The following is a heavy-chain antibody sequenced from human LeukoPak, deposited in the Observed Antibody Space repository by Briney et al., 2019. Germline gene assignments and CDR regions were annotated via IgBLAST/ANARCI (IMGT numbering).Heavy chain of an antibody. Sequence: SVKVSCKASGDTFSIYAISWVRQAPGQGLEWMGGIIPIFGTANYAQKFQGRVTITADESTSTAYMELSSLRSEDTAVYYCARVVPVVPAATSWFDPWGQGTLVTVS. J-gene: IGHJ5*02. CDR2: IIPIFGTA. V-gene: IGHV1-69*01. CDR3: ARVVPVVPAATSWFDP. CDR1: GDTFSIYA. D-gene: IGHD2-2*01.